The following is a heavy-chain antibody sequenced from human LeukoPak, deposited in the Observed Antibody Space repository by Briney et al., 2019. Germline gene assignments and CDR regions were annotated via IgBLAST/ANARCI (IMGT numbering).Heavy chain of an antibody. CDR1: GFTFSNYA. CDR2: ISGSGGST. D-gene: IGHD3-10*01. CDR3: AKSRGFGELSPFQH. Sequence: PGRSLRLSCAASGFTFSNYAMSWVRQAPRKGLEWVSTISGSGGSTYYADSVKGRFTISRDTSKNTLYLHMNSLRVEDTAVYYCAKSRGFGELSPFQHWGQGTLVTVSS. J-gene: IGHJ1*01. V-gene: IGHV3-23*01.